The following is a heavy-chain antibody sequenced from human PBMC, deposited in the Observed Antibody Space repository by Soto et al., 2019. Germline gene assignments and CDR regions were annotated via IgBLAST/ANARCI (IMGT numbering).Heavy chain of an antibody. CDR3: ARRVTVAPYYFDC. CDR2: IYPGDSDT. V-gene: IGHV5-51*01. J-gene: IGHJ4*02. CDR1: GYSFTSSW. D-gene: IGHD6-19*01. Sequence: GESLKISCKGSGYSFTSSWIGWVRQMPGKGLEWMGIIYPGDSDTSYSPSIQGQVTISADKSINTAYLQWTSLKASDTAMYYCARRVTVAPYYFDCWGQGTLVTVSS.